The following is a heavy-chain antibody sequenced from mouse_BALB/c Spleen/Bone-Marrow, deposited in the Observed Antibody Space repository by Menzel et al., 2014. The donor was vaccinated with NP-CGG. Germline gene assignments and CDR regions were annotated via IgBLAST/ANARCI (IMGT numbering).Heavy chain of an antibody. CDR1: GFIFSYYA. CDR3: TRDRGDY. J-gene: IGHJ4*01. V-gene: IGHV5-9-4*01. D-gene: IGHD3-1*01. Sequence: EVKLMESGGGLVKPGGSLKLSCAASGFIFSYYAMSWVRQSPEKRLEWVAEISSGGSYTYYPDTATGRFTISRDNAKNTLYLEMSSLRSEDTAMYYCTRDRGDYWGQGTSVTVSS. CDR2: ISSGGSYT.